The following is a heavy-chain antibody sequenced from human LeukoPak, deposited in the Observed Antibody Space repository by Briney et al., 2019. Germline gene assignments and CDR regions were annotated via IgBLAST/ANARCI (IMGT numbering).Heavy chain of an antibody. V-gene: IGHV3-30*02. CDR3: AKSFRSTSLDY. D-gene: IGHD2-2*01. Sequence: GGSLRLSCAASGFTFRSYGMHWVRQAPGKGLEWVAFIRYDGNNKYYGDSVKGRFTISRDNSRNTLYLQMNSLRAGDTAVYYCAKSFRSTSLDYWGQGTLVTVSS. J-gene: IGHJ4*02. CDR2: IRYDGNNK. CDR1: GFTFRSYG.